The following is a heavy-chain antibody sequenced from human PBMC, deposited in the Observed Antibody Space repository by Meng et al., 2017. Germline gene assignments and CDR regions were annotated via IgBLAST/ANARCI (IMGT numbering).Heavy chain of an antibody. CDR1: GYTFTSYG. CDR2: ISAYNGNT. CDR3: ARDIVVVPAAMFEGMDV. Sequence: ASVKVSCTASGYTFTSYGISWVRQAPGQGLEWMGWISAYNGNTNYAQKLQGRVTMTTDTSTSTAYMELRSLRSDDTAVYYCARDIVVVPAAMFEGMDVWGQGTTVTVSS. D-gene: IGHD2-2*01. J-gene: IGHJ6*02. V-gene: IGHV1-18*01.